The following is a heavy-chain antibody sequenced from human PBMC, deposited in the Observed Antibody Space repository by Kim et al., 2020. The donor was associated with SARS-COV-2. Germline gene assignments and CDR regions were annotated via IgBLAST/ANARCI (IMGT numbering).Heavy chain of an antibody. J-gene: IGHJ3*01. CDR3: AREGRMGDVFDF. CDR2: LNPNNGDT. Sequence: ASVKVSCVASGYSLNAYYIHWVRAAPGQGLQWLGRLNPNNGDTEYAQKFEDRFTMTGDTTINTAYMHLNRLTSDDTGVYFCAREGRMGDVFDFWGQGTTVIVSS. CDR1: GYSLNAYY. D-gene: IGHD1-26*01. V-gene: IGHV1-2*05.